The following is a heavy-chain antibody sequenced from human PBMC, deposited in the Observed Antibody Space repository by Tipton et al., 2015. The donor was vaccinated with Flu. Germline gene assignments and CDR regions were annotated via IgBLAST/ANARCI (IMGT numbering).Heavy chain of an antibody. J-gene: IGHJ4*02. Sequence: TLSLTCTVSGYSISSGYYWGWIRQPPGKGLEWIGSIYYSGSTYYNPSLKSRVTISVDTSKNQFSLKLSSVTAADTAVYYCARGEYSTMITFGGVIVDFDYWGQGTLVTVSS. CDR1: GYSISSGYY. V-gene: IGHV4-38-2*02. CDR2: IYYSGST. CDR3: ARGEYSTMITFGGVIVDFDY. D-gene: IGHD3-16*02.